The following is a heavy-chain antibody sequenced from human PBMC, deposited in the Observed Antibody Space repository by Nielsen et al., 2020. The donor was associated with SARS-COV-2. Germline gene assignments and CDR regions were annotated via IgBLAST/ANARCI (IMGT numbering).Heavy chain of an antibody. CDR1: GYDFTTSW. J-gene: IGHJ3*02. CDR2: IYPGDSNT. D-gene: IGHD3-10*01. Sequence: GGSLRLSCKVSGYDFTTSWIGWVRQMPGKGLEWMGIIYPGDSNTRYSPSFQGQVTISADKSISTAYLQWSSLKASDTAMYYCARRDYLGGAEAFDIWGQGTMVTVSS. CDR3: ARRDYLGGAEAFDI. V-gene: IGHV5-51*01.